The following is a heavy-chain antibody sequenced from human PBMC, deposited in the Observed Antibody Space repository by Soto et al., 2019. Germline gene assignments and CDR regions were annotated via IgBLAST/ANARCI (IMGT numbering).Heavy chain of an antibody. V-gene: IGHV4-4*02. CDR2: IYHSGST. CDR3: AINSITIFGVVIHFDY. D-gene: IGHD3-3*01. CDR1: GGSISSSNW. J-gene: IGHJ4*02. Sequence: SETLSLICAVSGGSISSSNWWSWVRQPPGKGLEWIGEIYHSGSTNYNPSLKSRVTISVDKSKNQFSLKLSSVTAADTAVYYCAINSITIFGVVIHFDYWGQGTLVTVSS.